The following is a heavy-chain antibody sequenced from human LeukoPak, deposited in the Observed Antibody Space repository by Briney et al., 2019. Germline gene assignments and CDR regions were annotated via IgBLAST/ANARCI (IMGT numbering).Heavy chain of an antibody. J-gene: IGHJ6*03. V-gene: IGHV3-43*02. Sequence: GGSLRLSCAASGFTFDDYAMHWVRQAPGKGLEWVSLISGDGGSTYYADSVKGRFTISRDNSKNSLYLQMNSLRTEDTALYYCAKDFIKTYCYDSSGYYYYYYMDVWGKGTTVTVSS. CDR3: AKDFIKTYCYDSSGYYYYYYMDV. D-gene: IGHD3-22*01. CDR1: GFTFDDYA. CDR2: ISGDGGST.